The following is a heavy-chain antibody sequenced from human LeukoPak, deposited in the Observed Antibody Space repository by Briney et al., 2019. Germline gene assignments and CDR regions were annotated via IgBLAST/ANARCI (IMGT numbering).Heavy chain of an antibody. Sequence: PSGTLSLTCTVSGGSINSGDYYWSWIRQPPGKGLEWIGEINHSGSTNYNPSLKSRVTISVDTSKNQFSLKLSSVTAADTAVYYCARSMVRGVFIDYWGQGTLVTVSS. D-gene: IGHD3-10*01. J-gene: IGHJ4*02. CDR3: ARSMVRGVFIDY. V-gene: IGHV4-34*01. CDR1: GGSINSGDYY. CDR2: INHSGST.